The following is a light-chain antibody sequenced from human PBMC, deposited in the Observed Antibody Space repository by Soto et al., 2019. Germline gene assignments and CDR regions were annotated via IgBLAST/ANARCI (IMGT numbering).Light chain of an antibody. V-gene: IGKV4-1*01. CDR1: QSVLYSSNNKNF. CDR3: HQYYNAPLT. Sequence: DIVMTQSPDSLAVSLGEMATISCKSGQSVLYSSNNKNFLAWYQQKPGQPPKLLFYWASTRESGVPDRFSASGSGTDFTLTISSLQAEDVAVYYCHQYYNAPLTFGGGTKVDIK. CDR2: WAS. J-gene: IGKJ4*01.